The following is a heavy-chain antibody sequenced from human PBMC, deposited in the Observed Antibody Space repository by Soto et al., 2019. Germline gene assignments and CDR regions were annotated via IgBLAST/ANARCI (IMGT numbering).Heavy chain of an antibody. CDR1: GGSISSGGYS. J-gene: IGHJ4*02. CDR2: MYHSGST. Sequence: SETLSLTCAVSGGSISSGGYSWSWIRQPPGKGLEWIGYMYHSGSTYYNPSLKSRVTISIDRSRNQFSLKLSSVTAADTAVYYCARVPDFWAQGILVTVSS. V-gene: IGHV4-30-2*01. CDR3: ARVPDF.